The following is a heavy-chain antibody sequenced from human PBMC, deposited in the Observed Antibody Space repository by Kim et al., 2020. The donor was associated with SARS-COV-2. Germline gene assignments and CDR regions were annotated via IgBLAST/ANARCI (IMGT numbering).Heavy chain of an antibody. J-gene: IGHJ3*02. Sequence: GGSLRLSCAASAFTFSNAWMSWVRQAPGKGLEWVGRIKSKTDGGTTDYAAPVKGRFTISRDDSKNTLYLQMNSLKTEDTAVYYCTTLYDILTGSFYHAFDIWGQGTMVTVSS. CDR2: IKSKTDGGTT. CDR3: TTLYDILTGSFYHAFDI. V-gene: IGHV3-15*01. CDR1: AFTFSNAW. D-gene: IGHD3-9*01.